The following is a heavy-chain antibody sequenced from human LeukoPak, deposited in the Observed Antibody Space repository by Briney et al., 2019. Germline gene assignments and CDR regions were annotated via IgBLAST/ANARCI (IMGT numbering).Heavy chain of an antibody. V-gene: IGHV4-34*01. D-gene: IGHD3-10*01. CDR3: ARETRTYDSGSYYIDY. Sequence: SETLSLTCAVYGGSFSGYYWSWIRQPPGKGLEWIGEINHNRSTNYSPSLKSRVTISVDTSKNQFSLKLSSVTAADTAVYYCARETRTYDSGSYYIDYWGRGTLATVSS. CDR2: INHNRST. J-gene: IGHJ4*02. CDR1: GGSFSGYY.